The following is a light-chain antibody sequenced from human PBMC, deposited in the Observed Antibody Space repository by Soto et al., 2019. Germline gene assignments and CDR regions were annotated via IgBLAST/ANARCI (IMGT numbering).Light chain of an antibody. V-gene: IGKV3-15*01. CDR1: QSVSSN. CDR3: QQYNNWPQYT. J-gene: IGKJ2*01. CDR2: GAS. Sequence: EIVMTQSPATLSVSPGERATLSCRASQSVSSNLAWYQQKPGQAPRLLIYGASTRATGIPARFSGSGSGTEFXLXXXXLQSEDFAVXYCQQYNNWPQYTFGQGTKLEIK.